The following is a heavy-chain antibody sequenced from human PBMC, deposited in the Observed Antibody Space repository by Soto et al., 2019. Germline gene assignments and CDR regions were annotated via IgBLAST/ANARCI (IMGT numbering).Heavy chain of an antibody. J-gene: IGHJ3*02. CDR3: AKDALNAPMMREAFDI. D-gene: IGHD3-22*01. V-gene: IGHV3-30*18. CDR1: GFTFSSYG. Sequence: QVQLVESGGGVVQPGRSLRLSCAASGFTFSSYGMHWVRQAPGKGLEWAAVISYDGSNKYYADSVKGRFTISRDNSKNTLYLQMNSLRAEDTAVYYCAKDALNAPMMREAFDIWGQGTMVTVSS. CDR2: ISYDGSNK.